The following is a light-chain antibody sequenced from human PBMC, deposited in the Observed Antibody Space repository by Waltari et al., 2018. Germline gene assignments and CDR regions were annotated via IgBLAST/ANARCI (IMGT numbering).Light chain of an antibody. Sequence: QSVLTQPPSVSGTPGQRVTISCSGRSSNIGIKPVSWFLPFPGTAPKLLIYVNNWRPSGVPDRFSGTKSGTSASLAISGLQSEDDATYYCAAWDDSLNGWVFGGGTKLTVL. V-gene: IGLV1-44*01. CDR3: AAWDDSLNGWV. J-gene: IGLJ2*01. CDR1: SSNIGIKP. CDR2: VNN.